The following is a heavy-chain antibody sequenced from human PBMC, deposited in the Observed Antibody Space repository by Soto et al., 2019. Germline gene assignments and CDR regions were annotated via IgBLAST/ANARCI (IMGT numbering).Heavy chain of an antibody. V-gene: IGHV1-69*13. CDR2: IIPIFGTA. CDR1: GGTFSSYA. Sequence: SVKVSCKASGGTFSSYAISRVRQAPGQGLEWMGGIIPIFGTANYAQKFQGRVTITADESTSTAYMELSSLRSEDTAVYYCARGPYCTNGVCYPDYWGQGTLVTVSS. CDR3: ARGPYCTNGVCYPDY. J-gene: IGHJ4*02. D-gene: IGHD2-8*01.